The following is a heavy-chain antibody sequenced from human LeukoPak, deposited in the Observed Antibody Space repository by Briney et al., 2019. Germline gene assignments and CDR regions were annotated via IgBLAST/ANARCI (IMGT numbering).Heavy chain of an antibody. CDR1: GFSFSNAW. V-gene: IGHV3-15*01. D-gene: IGHD5-18*01. CDR3: ATIGSYCYGNYYYYMDV. Sequence: GGSLRLSCANSGFSFSNAWIRWVRQLPGKGLEWVGRVKSKIDGGTPDYAAAVKGRFAISRDESKTTLYLQINSLKSDDTGVYYCATIGSYCYGNYYYYMDVWGKGTTVIVSS. J-gene: IGHJ6*03. CDR2: VKSKIDGGTP.